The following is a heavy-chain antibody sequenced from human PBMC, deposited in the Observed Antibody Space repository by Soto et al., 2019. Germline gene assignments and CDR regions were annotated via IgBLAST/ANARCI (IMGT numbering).Heavy chain of an antibody. D-gene: IGHD6-13*01. Sequence: GGSLRLSCAASGFIFSTYAMHWVRPAPGKGLEWVAVISYDGRNKYYADSVTGRFTISRDNSKNTLYLEMNNLRPEDTAVYYCARETDSSSWYTSLSVYYYYGMDVWGQGTTVTVSS. CDR1: GFIFSTYA. V-gene: IGHV3-30*04. CDR3: ARETDSSSWYTSLSVYYYYGMDV. J-gene: IGHJ6*02. CDR2: ISYDGRNK.